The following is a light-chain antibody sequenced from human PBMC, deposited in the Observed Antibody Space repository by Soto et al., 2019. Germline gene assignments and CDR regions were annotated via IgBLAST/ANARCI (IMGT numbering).Light chain of an antibody. Sequence: IQVTQSPSSLSPSVGDRAAITCRTSQGIRSALGWYQQKPGKVPKLLIYAASTLQSGVPSRFSGGGSGTEFTLTISSLQPDDFATYYCQQYNSYWTFGQGTKVDNK. CDR2: AAS. CDR3: QQYNSYWT. CDR1: QGIRSA. V-gene: IGKV1-17*01. J-gene: IGKJ1*01.